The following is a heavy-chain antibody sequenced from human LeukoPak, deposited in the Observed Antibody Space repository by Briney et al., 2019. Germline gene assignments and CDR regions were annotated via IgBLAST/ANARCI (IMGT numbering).Heavy chain of an antibody. J-gene: IGHJ4*02. Sequence: ASVKVSCKASGYTFTGYYMHWVRQAPGQGLEWMGWMNPNSGNTGYAQKFQGRVTITRNTSISTAYMELSSLRSEDTAVYYCARAPRYIAARPIDYWGQGTLVTVSS. CDR1: GYTFTGYY. V-gene: IGHV1-8*03. CDR2: MNPNSGNT. D-gene: IGHD6-6*01. CDR3: ARAPRYIAARPIDY.